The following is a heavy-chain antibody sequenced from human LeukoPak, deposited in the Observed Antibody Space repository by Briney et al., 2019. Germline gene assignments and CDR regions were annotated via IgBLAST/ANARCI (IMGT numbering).Heavy chain of an antibody. Sequence: GGSLRLSCAASGFTFSSYGMDWVRQAPGKGLEWVAAIWYDGSNKHYADSVKGRFTISRDNSKNTLYLQMNSLRAEDTAVYYCAREYYYDSSLAFDIWGQGTMVTVSS. CDR1: GFTFSSYG. J-gene: IGHJ3*02. CDR3: AREYYYDSSLAFDI. D-gene: IGHD3-22*01. CDR2: IWYDGSNK. V-gene: IGHV3-33*01.